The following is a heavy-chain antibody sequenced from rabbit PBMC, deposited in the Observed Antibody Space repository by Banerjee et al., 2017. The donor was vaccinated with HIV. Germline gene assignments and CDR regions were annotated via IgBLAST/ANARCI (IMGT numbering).Heavy chain of an antibody. Sequence: QSLEESGGDLVKPGASLTLTCTASGFSFSSYYCICLVRPAPGKGLEWIACIYSGSGSTWYASWAKGRFTISKTSSTTVTLQMTSLTAADTATYFCTRDRDPTGVDYGYVDLWGPGTLVTVS. D-gene: IGHD6-1*01. V-gene: IGHV1S40*01. CDR3: TRDRDPTGVDYGYVDL. J-gene: IGHJ6*01. CDR2: IYSGSGST. CDR1: GFSFSSYYC.